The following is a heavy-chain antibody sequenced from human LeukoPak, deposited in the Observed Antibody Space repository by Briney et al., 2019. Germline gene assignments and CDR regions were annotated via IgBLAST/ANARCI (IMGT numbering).Heavy chain of an antibody. CDR2: ISGSGGST. CDR1: GFTFSSYA. D-gene: IGHD1-26*01. Sequence: GGSLRLSCAASGFTFSSYAMSWVRQAPGKGPEWVSAISGSGGSTYYADSVKGRFTISRDNSKNTLYLQMNSLRAEDTAVYYCAKVISSGSYPYPFDYWAREPWSPSPQ. CDR3: AKVISSGSYPYPFDY. V-gene: IGHV3-23*01. J-gene: IGHJ4*02.